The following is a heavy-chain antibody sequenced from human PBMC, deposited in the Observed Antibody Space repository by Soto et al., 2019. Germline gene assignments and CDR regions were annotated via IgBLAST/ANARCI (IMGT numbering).Heavy chain of an antibody. J-gene: IGHJ4*02. CDR3: ARVKAVAGRGFGYFDY. CDR1: GGSINDYY. D-gene: IGHD6-19*01. V-gene: IGHV4-59*01. CDR2: IDDSGST. Sequence: QVQLQESGPGLVKPSETLSLTCTVSGGSINDYYWSWMRQPPGKGLEWIGYIDDSGSTNYSHSRNSRVTKSVDTFKNQFSLRLSSVNAADTAVYYCARVKAVAGRGFGYFDYWGQGTLVTVSS.